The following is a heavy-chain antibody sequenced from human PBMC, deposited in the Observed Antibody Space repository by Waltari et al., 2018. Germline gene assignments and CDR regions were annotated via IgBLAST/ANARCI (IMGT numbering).Heavy chain of an antibody. J-gene: IGHJ4*02. V-gene: IGHV3-7*03. CDR1: GFTFSSNW. D-gene: IGHD7-27*01. CDR3: ARDFNWGWDF. Sequence: EVQLVDSGGGLVQPGGSLRLSCAASGFTFSSNWMSWVRQAPGRGLEWLANIKPDGRQQDYVDSVRGRFSISRDNAKNSLYLQLNSLRAEDTSIYYCARDFNWGWDFWGQGTLVTVSS. CDR2: IKPDGRQQ.